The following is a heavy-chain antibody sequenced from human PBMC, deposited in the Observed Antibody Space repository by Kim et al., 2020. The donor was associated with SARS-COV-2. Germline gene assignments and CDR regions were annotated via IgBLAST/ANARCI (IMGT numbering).Heavy chain of an antibody. CDR1: GGSFSGYY. V-gene: IGHV4-34*01. J-gene: IGHJ6*02. CDR3: ARGLIAAAGFLYYYYYGMDV. CDR2: INHSGST. D-gene: IGHD6-13*01. Sequence: SETLSLTCAVYGGSFSGYYWSWIRQPPGKGLEWIGEINHSGSTNYNPSLKSRVTISVDTSKNQFSLKLSSVTAADTAVYYCARGLIAAAGFLYYYYYGMDVWGQGTTVTVSS.